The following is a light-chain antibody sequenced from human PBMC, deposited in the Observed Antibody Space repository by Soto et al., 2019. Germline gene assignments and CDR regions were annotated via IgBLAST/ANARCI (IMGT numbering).Light chain of an antibody. V-gene: IGLV2-23*02. CDR3: CSYAGSSTYV. CDR2: EVS. CDR1: RSDVGDYNL. Sequence: QSALTQPASVSGSPGQSITISCTGTRSDVGDYNLVSWYQQPPGKAPKLMIYEVSQRPSGVSDRFSGSKSGNTASLTISGLQAEDEADYYCCSYAGSSTYVFGSGTKLTVL. J-gene: IGLJ1*01.